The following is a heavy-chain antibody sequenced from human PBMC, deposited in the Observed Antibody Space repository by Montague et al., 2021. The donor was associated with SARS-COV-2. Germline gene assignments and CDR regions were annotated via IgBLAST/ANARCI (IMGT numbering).Heavy chain of an antibody. J-gene: IGHJ6*02. D-gene: IGHD6-25*01. CDR3: AKGAAKTFYYYGMDV. V-gene: IGHV3-9*01. Sequence: SLRLSCAASGFTFGDYALHWVRQAPGKGLEWVSAISWNSGYIDYAGSVKGRFTISRDNDKNSLYLEMNSLSAEDTALYYCAKGAAKTFYYYGMDVWGQGTTVTVSS. CDR2: ISWNSGYI. CDR1: GFTFGDYA.